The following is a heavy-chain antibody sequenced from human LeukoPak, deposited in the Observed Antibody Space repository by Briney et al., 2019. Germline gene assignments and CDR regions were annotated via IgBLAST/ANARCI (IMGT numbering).Heavy chain of an antibody. CDR2: ISGSGGST. V-gene: IGHV3-23*01. CDR3: AKVVVVITNYFDY. D-gene: IGHD3-22*01. CDR1: GFTFSSYG. J-gene: IGHJ4*02. Sequence: GGSLRLSCAASGFTFSSYGMSWVRQAPGKGPEWVSTISGSGGSTYYADSVKGRFTISRDNSKNTLYLQMNSLRAEDTAVYYCAKVVVVITNYFDYWGQGTLVTVSS.